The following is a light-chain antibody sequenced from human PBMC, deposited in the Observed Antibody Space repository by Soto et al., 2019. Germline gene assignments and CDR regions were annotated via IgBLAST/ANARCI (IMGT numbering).Light chain of an antibody. V-gene: IGLV2-14*03. J-gene: IGLJ1*01. Sequence: QSALTQPASVSGSPGQSIAISCTGTSSDVGNYVSWYQQHPDKAPRLIIYDVSNRPSGVSDRFSGSKSGNTASLTISGLQAEDEADYYCTSYTGSSTPYVFGVGTKLTVL. CDR2: DVS. CDR3: TSYTGSSTPYV. CDR1: SSDVGNY.